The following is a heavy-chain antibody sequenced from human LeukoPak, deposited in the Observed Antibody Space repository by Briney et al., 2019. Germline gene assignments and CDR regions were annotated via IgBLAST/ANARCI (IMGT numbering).Heavy chain of an antibody. J-gene: IGHJ3*02. CDR2: IIPILGIA. Sequence: SVKVSCKASGGIFSSYAISWVRQAPGQGLEWMGRIIPILGIANYAQKFQGRVTITADKSTSTAYMELSSLRSEDTAVYYCAREGAIRDDAFDIWGQGTMVTVSS. D-gene: IGHD1-26*01. CDR3: AREGAIRDDAFDI. CDR1: GGIFSSYA. V-gene: IGHV1-69*04.